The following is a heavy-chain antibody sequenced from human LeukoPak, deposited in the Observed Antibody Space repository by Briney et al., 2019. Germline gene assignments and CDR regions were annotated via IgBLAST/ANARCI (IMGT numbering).Heavy chain of an antibody. CDR1: TGSISSGDYF. CDR2: IHYSGRT. Sequence: SETLSLTCTVSTGSISSGDYFWSWIRQHPGKGLEWIGYIHYSGRTFYNPSLKSRITISVDTSKNQLSLKLTSVTAADTAVYYCARDARPGSGHGFDPWGQGTLVTVSS. CDR3: ARDARPGSGHGFDP. D-gene: IGHD5-12*01. J-gene: IGHJ5*02. V-gene: IGHV4-31*03.